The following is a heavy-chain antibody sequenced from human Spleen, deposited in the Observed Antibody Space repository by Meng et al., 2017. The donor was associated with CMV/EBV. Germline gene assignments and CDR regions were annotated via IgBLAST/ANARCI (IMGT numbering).Heavy chain of an antibody. D-gene: IGHD1-26*01. Sequence: SLKISCAASGFTFDDYAMHWVRQAPGKGLEWVSGISWDSGLIGYADSVKGRFTISRDNAKNSLYLQMSSLRAEDTALYYCAKVRGSYYYYYGMDVWGQGTTVTVSS. CDR1: GFTFDDYA. J-gene: IGHJ6*02. V-gene: IGHV3-9*01. CDR2: ISWDSGLI. CDR3: AKVRGSYYYYYGMDV.